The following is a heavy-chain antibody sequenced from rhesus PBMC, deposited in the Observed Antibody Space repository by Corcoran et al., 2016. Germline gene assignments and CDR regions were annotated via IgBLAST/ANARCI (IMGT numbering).Heavy chain of an antibody. J-gene: IGHJ3*01. V-gene: IGHV4-65*01. CDR1: GGSVNGYNW. Sequence: QVQLQESGPGLVKPSETLSLTCAVSGGSVNGYNWWSWIRQAPGKGLEWIAYVSGSCRITAYNPSLKSRFTISTDTSKNQFSLKLRSVTAADTAVYYCARGSTVDSWGQGLRVTVSS. CDR2: VSGSCRIT. CDR3: ARGSTVDS.